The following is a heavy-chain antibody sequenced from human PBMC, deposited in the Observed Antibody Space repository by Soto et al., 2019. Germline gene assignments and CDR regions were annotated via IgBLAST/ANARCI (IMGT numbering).Heavy chain of an antibody. D-gene: IGHD6-19*01. CDR3: GKDVESGWYEAFDY. CDR1: GFAFSQYG. J-gene: IGHJ4*02. Sequence: GGSLRLSCTASGFAFSQYGMSWVRQAPGKGLGWVSSIRSFDYRTNYADSVKGRFTISRDNTKSTLSLQMNSLRAEDTAVYYCGKDVESGWYEAFDYWGPGTLVTVSS. CDR2: IRSFDYRT. V-gene: IGHV3-23*01.